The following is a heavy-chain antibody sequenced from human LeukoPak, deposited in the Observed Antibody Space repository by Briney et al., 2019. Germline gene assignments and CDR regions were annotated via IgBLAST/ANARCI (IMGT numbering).Heavy chain of an antibody. D-gene: IGHD3-22*01. CDR2: INPNNGGT. Sequence: ASVKVSCKASGYTFTDYFMHWVRQAPGQGLEWMGWINPNNGGTYYAQNFQGRVTMTRDTSISTAYMEVSRLRSDDTAMYYCARVPDSSGYTDAFDIWGQGTMVTVSS. V-gene: IGHV1-2*02. CDR1: GYTFTDYF. J-gene: IGHJ3*02. CDR3: ARVPDSSGYTDAFDI.